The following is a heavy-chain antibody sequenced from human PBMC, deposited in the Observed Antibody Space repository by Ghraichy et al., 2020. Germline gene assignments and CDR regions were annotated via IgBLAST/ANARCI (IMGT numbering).Heavy chain of an antibody. CDR2: ISGNGDDT. CDR3: AKVNSREGYNYPYDY. V-gene: IGHV3-64D*09. Sequence: GESLNISCSASGFAFSSYAMHWVRQAPGKGLEYVSLISGNGDDTYYADSVKGRFTTSRDNSKSTLFLQMSSLRAEDTAVYYCAKVNSREGYNYPYDYWGQGTLVTVSS. J-gene: IGHJ4*02. CDR1: GFAFSSYA. D-gene: IGHD5-24*01.